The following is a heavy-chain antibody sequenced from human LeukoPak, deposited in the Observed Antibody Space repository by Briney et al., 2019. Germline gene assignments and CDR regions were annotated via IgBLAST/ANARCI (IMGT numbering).Heavy chain of an antibody. CDR1: GFTFSGYA. CDR3: AKAVPYCSSTSCYAGYYYGMDV. D-gene: IGHD2-2*01. CDR2: ISGSGGST. V-gene: IGHV3-23*01. Sequence: GGSLRLSCAASGFTFSGYAMSWVRQAPGKGLEWVSAISGSGGSTYYADSVKGRFTISRDNSKNTLYLQMNSLRAEDTAVYYCAKAVPYCSSTSCYAGYYYGMDVWGQGTTVTVSS. J-gene: IGHJ6*02.